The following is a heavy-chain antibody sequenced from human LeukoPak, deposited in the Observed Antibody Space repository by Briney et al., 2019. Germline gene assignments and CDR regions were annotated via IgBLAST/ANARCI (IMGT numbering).Heavy chain of an antibody. V-gene: IGHV1-2*06. D-gene: IGHD5-18*01. CDR3: GSGGYSYGSGFDYYYYMDV. CDR2: INPNSGGT. CDR1: GYTFTSYY. Sequence: GASVKVSCKASGYTFTSYYMHWERQAPGQGLEWIGRINPNSGGTNYARKFQDRVTMTRDTSISTAYREVSRLRSDDTAVYYCGSGGYSYGSGFDYYYYMDVWGKGNTVTVSS. J-gene: IGHJ6*03.